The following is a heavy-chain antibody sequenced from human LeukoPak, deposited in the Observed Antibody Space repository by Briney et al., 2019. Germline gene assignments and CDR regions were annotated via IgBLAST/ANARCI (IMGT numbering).Heavy chain of an antibody. V-gene: IGHV1-8*01. CDR3: ARGLAYPSDAFDT. Sequence: GASVKVSCKASGYTFTSYDINWVRQATGQGLEWMGWMNPNSGNTGYAQKFQGRVTMTRNTSISTAYMELSSLRTEDTAVYHCARGLAYPSDAFDTWGQGTMVTVSS. J-gene: IGHJ3*02. D-gene: IGHD3-16*01. CDR2: MNPNSGNT. CDR1: GYTFTSYD.